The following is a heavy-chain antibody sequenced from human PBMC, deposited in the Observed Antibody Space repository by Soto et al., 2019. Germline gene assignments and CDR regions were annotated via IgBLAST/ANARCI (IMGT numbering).Heavy chain of an antibody. CDR3: ARSLFGEFDAFDI. J-gene: IGHJ3*02. D-gene: IGHD3-10*02. CDR2: ISYDGSNK. V-gene: IGHV3-30-3*01. Sequence: QVQLVESGGGVVQPGRSLRLSCAASGFTFSSYAMHWVRQAPGKGLEWVAVISYDGSNKYYADSVKGRFTISRDNSKNTLYLQMNSLRAEDTAVYYCARSLFGEFDAFDIWGQGTMVTVSS. CDR1: GFTFSSYA.